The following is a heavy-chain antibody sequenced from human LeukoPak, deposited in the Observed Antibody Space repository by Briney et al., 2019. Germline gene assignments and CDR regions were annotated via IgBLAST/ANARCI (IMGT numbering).Heavy chain of an antibody. J-gene: IGHJ4*02. CDR2: IRYDGNEK. V-gene: IGHV3-30*02. CDR1: GLVFSDSG. D-gene: IGHD1-26*01. Sequence: GGSLRLSCAASGLVFSDSGMHWVRQAPGKGLEWVAFIRYDGNEKYLPESVKGQFTISRYNSKSTLHLQMNSLRGEDTGVYYCAKDGSYGPDYWGQGTLVTVSS. CDR3: AKDGSYGPDY.